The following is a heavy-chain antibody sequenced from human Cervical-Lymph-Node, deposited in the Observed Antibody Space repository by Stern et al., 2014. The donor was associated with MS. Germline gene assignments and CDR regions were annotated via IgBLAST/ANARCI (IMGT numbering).Heavy chain of an antibody. CDR2: ISADSGNT. Sequence: VQLVESGTEVKKPGASVLVSCKASGYTFTTYGITWVRQAPGQGLEWMGWISADSGNTKYAQKFDRVTMTRDTTTGTAYMEVRSLRSEDTAVYYCARDKMHAFDYWGQGTQVTVPS. J-gene: IGHJ4*02. V-gene: IGHV1-18*01. CDR3: ARDKMHAFDY. CDR1: GYTFTTYG. D-gene: IGHD2-8*01.